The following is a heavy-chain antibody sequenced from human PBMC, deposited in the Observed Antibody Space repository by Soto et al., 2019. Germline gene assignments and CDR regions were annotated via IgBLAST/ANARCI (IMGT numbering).Heavy chain of an antibody. CDR2: ISSSSSYI. CDR3: ARDLYYYDSSAYYGY. J-gene: IGHJ4*02. V-gene: IGHV3-21*01. CDR1: GFTFSSYN. D-gene: IGHD3-22*01. Sequence: EVQLVESGGGLVKPGGSLRLSCAASGFTFSSYNINWVRQAPGKGLEWVSSISSSSSYIYYADSVKGRFTISRDNAKNSLYLQMNSLRAEDTAVYDCARDLYYYDSSAYYGYWGQGTLVTVSS.